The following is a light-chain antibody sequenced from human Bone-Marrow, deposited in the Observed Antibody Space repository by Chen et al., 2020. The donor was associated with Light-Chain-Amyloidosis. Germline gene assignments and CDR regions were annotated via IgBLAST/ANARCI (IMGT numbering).Light chain of an antibody. CDR1: SSDVGSYNR. J-gene: IGLJ3*02. CDR2: EVS. Sequence: QSALTQPPSVSGSPGQAVTISCTGTSSDVGSYNRVSWYQQPPGTAPKLMIYEVSKRPSGVPDRFSGSKSGNTASLTISGLQAEDEADYYCSSHTSSSTWVFGGGTKLTVL. V-gene: IGLV2-18*02. CDR3: SSHTSSSTWV.